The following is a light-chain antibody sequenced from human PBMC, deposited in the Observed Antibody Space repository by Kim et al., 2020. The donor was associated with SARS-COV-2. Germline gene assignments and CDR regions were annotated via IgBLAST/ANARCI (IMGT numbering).Light chain of an antibody. CDR1: QSINTY. CDR2: AAS. CDR3: QQSYTMRT. V-gene: IGKV1-39*01. J-gene: IGKJ1*01. Sequence: DIQMTQSPSSLSASVGDRVTITCRASQSINTYLNWFQQKPGKVPKLLIYAASSLQSGVPSRFSGSGSGTDFTLTISSLQPEDFGTYYCQQSYTMRTFGQGTKVDIK.